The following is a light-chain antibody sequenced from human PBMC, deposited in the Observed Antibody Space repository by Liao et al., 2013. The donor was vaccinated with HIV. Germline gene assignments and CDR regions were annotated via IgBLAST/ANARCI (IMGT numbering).Light chain of an antibody. CDR3: QAWDSSTWV. CDR2: SDT. Sequence: SYELTQPPSVSVAPGKTARITCGGNNIASKSVHWYHQKPGQAPVLVIYSDTDRPSGIPERFSGSNSGPTATLTISGTQSMDEADYYCQAWDSSTWVFGGGTKLTVL. J-gene: IGLJ3*02. CDR1: NIASKS. V-gene: IGLV3-21*01.